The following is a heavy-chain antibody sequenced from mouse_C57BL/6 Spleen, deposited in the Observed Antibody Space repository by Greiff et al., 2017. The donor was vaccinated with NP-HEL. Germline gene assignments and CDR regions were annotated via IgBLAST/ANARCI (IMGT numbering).Heavy chain of an antibody. V-gene: IGHV5-17*01. Sequence: EVQRVESGGGLVKPGGSLKLSCAASGFTFSDYGMHWVRQAPEKGLEWVAYISSGSSTIYYADTVKGRFTISRDNAKNTLFLQMTRLRSEDTAMYYCARPVESYYGNFDWYFDVWGTGTTVTVSS. D-gene: IGHD2-1*01. CDR1: GFTFSDYG. J-gene: IGHJ1*03. CDR3: ARPVESYYGNFDWYFDV. CDR2: ISSGSSTI.